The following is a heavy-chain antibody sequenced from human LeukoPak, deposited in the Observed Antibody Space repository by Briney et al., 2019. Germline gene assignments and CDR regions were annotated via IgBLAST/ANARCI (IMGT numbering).Heavy chain of an antibody. D-gene: IGHD3-22*01. CDR3: ARRAPPKYYYDSSGKGPFDY. CDR1: GGSFSGYY. CDR2: INHSGST. J-gene: IGHJ4*02. V-gene: IGHV4-34*01. Sequence: SETLSLTCAVYGGSFSGYYWSWIRQPPGKGLEWIGEINHSGSTNYNPSLKSRVTISVDTSKNQFSLKLSSVPGADTAVYYCARRAPPKYYYDSSGKGPFDYWGQGTLVTVSS.